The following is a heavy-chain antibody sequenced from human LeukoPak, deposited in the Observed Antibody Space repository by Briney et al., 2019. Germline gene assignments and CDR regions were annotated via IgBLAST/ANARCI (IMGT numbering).Heavy chain of an antibody. V-gene: IGHV4-61*02. CDR3: ARRGFIVVGYYYMDV. CDR2: IYTSGST. D-gene: IGHD2-2*01. Sequence: SSETLSLTCTVSGDSISSGGSYWSWIRQPAGKGLEWIGRIYTSGSTNYNPSLQSRVTISVDTSKNQFSLKLSSVTAADTAVYYCARRGFIVVGYYYMDVWGKGTTVTVSS. CDR1: GDSISSGGSY. J-gene: IGHJ6*03.